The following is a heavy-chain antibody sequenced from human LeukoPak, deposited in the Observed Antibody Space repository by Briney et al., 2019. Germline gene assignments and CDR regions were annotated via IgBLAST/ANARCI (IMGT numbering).Heavy chain of an antibody. CDR2: ISSSGSFI. D-gene: IGHD3-22*01. CDR3: AREPYYDSSGYSPDY. V-gene: IGHV3-11*04. CDR1: GFTFTNYA. J-gene: IGHJ4*02. Sequence: GGSLRLSCATSGFTFTNYAMSWVRQAPGKGLEWVSYISSSGSFIYYADSVKGRFTISRDNAKNSLYLHMNSLRAEDTALYYCAREPYYDSSGYSPDYWGQGTLVTVSS.